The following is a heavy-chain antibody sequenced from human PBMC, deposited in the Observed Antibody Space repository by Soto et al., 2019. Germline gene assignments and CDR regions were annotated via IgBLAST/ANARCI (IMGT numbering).Heavy chain of an antibody. V-gene: IGHV3-23*01. CDR2: ISGGGSNT. J-gene: IGHJ4*02. D-gene: IGHD4-4*01. CDR3: AKDSNKYSSSLRGRYFDY. Sequence: LRLSCAASGFPFSSYVMIWVRQAPVKVLEWVSGISGGGSNTFYADYVKGRFTISRDNSKNTLLLQMNSLGAEDTAVYYCAKDSNKYSSSLRGRYFDYWGQGIGVTVSS. CDR1: GFPFSSYV.